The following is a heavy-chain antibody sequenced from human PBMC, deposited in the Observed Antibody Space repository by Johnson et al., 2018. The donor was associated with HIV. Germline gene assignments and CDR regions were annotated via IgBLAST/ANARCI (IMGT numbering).Heavy chain of an antibody. Sequence: QVQLVESGGGVVQPGRSLRLSCAASGFTFSSYAMHWVRQAPGKGLEWVAVISYDGSNKYYADSVKGRFTISRDNAKNSLYLQMNSLRVEDTAWYYCARWVDSSVYYPLGFDIWGQGAMVTVSS. CDR2: ISYDGSNK. CDR1: GFTFSSYA. D-gene: IGHD3-22*01. V-gene: IGHV3-30*04. CDR3: ARWVDSSVYYPLGFDI. J-gene: IGHJ3*02.